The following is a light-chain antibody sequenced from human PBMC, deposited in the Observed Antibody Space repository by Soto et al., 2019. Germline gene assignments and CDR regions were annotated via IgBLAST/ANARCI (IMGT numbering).Light chain of an antibody. J-gene: IGLJ1*01. CDR3: CSDARDFYV. Sequence: QSVLTQPASVSGSPGQSITISCTGTSSDVGGYNYVSWYQQHPGKAPKLMIYDVSKRPSGVSNRFSGSKSGNTASLTISGLQADDEAEYSCCSDARDFYVSGTGTKLTV. V-gene: IGLV2-14*01. CDR2: DVS. CDR1: SSDVGGYNY.